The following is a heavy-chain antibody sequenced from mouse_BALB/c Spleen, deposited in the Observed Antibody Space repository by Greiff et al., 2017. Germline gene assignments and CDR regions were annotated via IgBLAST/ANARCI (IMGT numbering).Heavy chain of an antibody. CDR3: ASPYYYGSSYTGDYAMDY. V-gene: IGHV2-2*02. J-gene: IGHJ4*01. CDR1: GFSLTSYG. CDR2: IWSGGST. Sequence: QVQLKESGPGLVQPSQSLSITCTVSGFSLTSYGVHWVRQSPGKGLEWLGVIWSGGSTDYNAAFISRLSISKDNSKSQVFFKMNSLQANDTAIYYCASPYYYGSSYTGDYAMDYWGQGTSVTVSS. D-gene: IGHD1-1*01.